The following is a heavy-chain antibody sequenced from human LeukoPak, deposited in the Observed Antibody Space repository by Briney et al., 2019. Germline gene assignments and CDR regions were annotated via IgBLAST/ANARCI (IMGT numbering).Heavy chain of an antibody. Sequence: ASVKVSCKASGYTFTSYGISWVRQAPGQGLEWMGWISAYNGNTNYAQKLQGRVTMTTDTSTSTAYMELRSLRSDDTAVYYCARDGVYSSSWFGTYNWFDPWGQGTLVTVSS. J-gene: IGHJ5*02. D-gene: IGHD6-13*01. CDR3: ARDGVYSSSWFGTYNWFDP. CDR2: ISAYNGNT. CDR1: GYTFTSYG. V-gene: IGHV1-18*01.